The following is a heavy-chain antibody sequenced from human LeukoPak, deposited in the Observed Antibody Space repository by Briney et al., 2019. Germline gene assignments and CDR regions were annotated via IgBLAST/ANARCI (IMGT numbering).Heavy chain of an antibody. CDR1: EFIVSNYY. CDR2: IRDTGET. V-gene: IGHV3-66*03. D-gene: IGHD7-27*01. CDR3: ARDRAATQHWVEYDT. Sequence: GGSLRLSCAASEFIVSNYYMSWVRQAPGKGLEWVSLIRDTGETFYIDSVEGRFTISRDDSKNTVYLQMKRLRVEDTAVYFCARDRAATQHWVEYDTWGQGTLVTVSS. J-gene: IGHJ5*02.